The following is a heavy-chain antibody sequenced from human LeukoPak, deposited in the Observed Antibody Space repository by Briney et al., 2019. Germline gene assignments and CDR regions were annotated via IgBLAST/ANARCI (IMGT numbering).Heavy chain of an antibody. D-gene: IGHD3-10*01. J-gene: IGHJ4*02. CDR2: IYHSGST. Sequence: SQTLCLTCAVSGGSISSGGYSWSWIRQPPGKGLEWIGYIYHSGSTYYNPSLKSRATISVDRSKNQFSLKLSSVTAADTAVYYCARNYYYGSGSLFDYWGQGTLVTVSS. CDR3: ARNYYYGSGSLFDY. CDR1: GGSISSGGYS. V-gene: IGHV4-30-2*01.